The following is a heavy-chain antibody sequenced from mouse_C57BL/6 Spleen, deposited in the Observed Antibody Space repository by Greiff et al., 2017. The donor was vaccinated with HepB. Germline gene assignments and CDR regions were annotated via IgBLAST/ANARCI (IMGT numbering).Heavy chain of an antibody. D-gene: IGHD2-1*01. Sequence: EVKLMESGAELVRPGASVKLSCTASGFNIKDDYMHWVKQRPEQGLEWIGWIDPENGDTEYASKFQGKATITADTSSNTAYLQLSSLTSEDTAVYYCTRGNSFAYWGQGTLVTVSA. CDR2: IDPENGDT. V-gene: IGHV14-4*01. CDR3: TRGNSFAY. CDR1: GFNIKDDY. J-gene: IGHJ3*01.